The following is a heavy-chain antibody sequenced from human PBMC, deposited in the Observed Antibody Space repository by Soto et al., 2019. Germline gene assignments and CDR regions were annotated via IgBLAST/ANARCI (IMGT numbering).Heavy chain of an antibody. Sequence: GGSLRLSCAASGFTFSSYSMHWVRQAPGKGLEWVSSISSRSRSIYYADSQKGRFTASVDRPKNQFSLKLSSVTAADTAVYYCARGISVTATTPYFDYWGQGAQVTVSS. CDR3: ARGISVTATTPYFDY. CDR2: ISSRSRSI. J-gene: IGHJ4*02. CDR1: GFTFSSYS. V-gene: IGHV3-21*04. D-gene: IGHD2-21*02.